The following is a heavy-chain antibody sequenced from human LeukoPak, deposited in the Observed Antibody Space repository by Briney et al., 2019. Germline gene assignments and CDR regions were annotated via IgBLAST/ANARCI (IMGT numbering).Heavy chain of an antibody. Sequence: GGSLRLSCAASGFTFSSYSMNWVRQAPGRGLEWVSYITSSSSTIYYADSVKGRFTISRDNAKNSLYLQMNSLRAEDTAVYYCARDGCTNGVCYLFDYWGQGTLVTVSS. J-gene: IGHJ4*02. CDR1: GFTFSSYS. D-gene: IGHD2-8*01. CDR2: ITSSSSTI. V-gene: IGHV3-48*01. CDR3: ARDGCTNGVCYLFDY.